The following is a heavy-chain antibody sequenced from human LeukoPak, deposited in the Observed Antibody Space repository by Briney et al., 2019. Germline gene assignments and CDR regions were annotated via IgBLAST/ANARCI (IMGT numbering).Heavy chain of an antibody. CDR1: GFSFDDFA. V-gene: IGHV3-9*01. CDR2: ISWNSGSI. CDR3: AKGDWLDY. J-gene: IGHJ4*02. Sequence: GRSLRLSCAASGFSFDDFAMHWVRQAPGRGLEWVSGISWNSGSITYADSVKGRFTISRDNAKSSLYLQMDSLRTEDTALYYCAKGDWLDYWGQETLVTVSS. D-gene: IGHD1-26*01.